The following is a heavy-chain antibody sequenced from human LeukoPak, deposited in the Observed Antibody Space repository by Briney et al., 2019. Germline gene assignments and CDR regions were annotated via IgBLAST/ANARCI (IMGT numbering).Heavy chain of an antibody. CDR1: GFTFSTSA. D-gene: IGHD3-10*01. V-gene: IGHV3-23*01. CDR3: AKMGLWFGESHDY. Sequence: GGSLRLSCAASGFTFSTSAMSWVRQALGKGLEWVSAISGSGDSTYYAASVKGRFTISRDNSNNTLYLQMNSLRAEDTAVYYCAKMGLWFGESHDYWGQGTLVTVSS. CDR2: ISGSGDST. J-gene: IGHJ4*02.